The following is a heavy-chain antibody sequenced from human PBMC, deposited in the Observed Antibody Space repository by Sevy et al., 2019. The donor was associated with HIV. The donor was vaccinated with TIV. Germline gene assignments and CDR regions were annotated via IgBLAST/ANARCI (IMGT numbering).Heavy chain of an antibody. V-gene: IGHV3-66*01. Sequence: GGSLRLSCAASGFTVSSNYMTWVRQAPGKGLEGVSVIYSDGTTYHADSVKDRFTISRDNSKNKLFLEMNSLRAEDTAFYYWARGKSGYGYGLNSWGQGTLVTVSS. CDR3: ARGKSGYGYGLNS. J-gene: IGHJ4*02. CDR2: IYSDGTT. CDR1: GFTVSSNY. D-gene: IGHD5-18*01.